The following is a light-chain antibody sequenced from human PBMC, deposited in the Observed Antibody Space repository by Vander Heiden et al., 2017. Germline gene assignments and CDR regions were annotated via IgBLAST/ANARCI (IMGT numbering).Light chain of an antibody. V-gene: IGKV1-6*01. Sequence: AIQKMQSPSSLSASVGDRVTITCRASQGIRNYLGWYQQKPGKAPKLLIYAASTLQSGVPSRFSGSGSGTDFTLTISSLQPEDFATYYCQQYNSSPWTFGQGTKVEIK. J-gene: IGKJ1*01. CDR1: QGIRNY. CDR2: AAS. CDR3: QQYNSSPWT.